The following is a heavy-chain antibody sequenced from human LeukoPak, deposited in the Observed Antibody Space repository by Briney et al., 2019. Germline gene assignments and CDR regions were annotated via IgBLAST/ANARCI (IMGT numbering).Heavy chain of an antibody. J-gene: IGHJ4*02. Sequence: GGSLRLSCAASGFTFSTYAMTWVRQAPGKGLEWVSTVSSSATTTYYADSVKGRFTVSRDNSKNTLYLQMNNLRAEDTALYYCAKTTATYSGVDYWGQGTLVTVSS. V-gene: IGHV3-23*01. D-gene: IGHD4/OR15-4a*01. CDR2: VSSSATTT. CDR1: GFTFSTYA. CDR3: AKTTATYSGVDY.